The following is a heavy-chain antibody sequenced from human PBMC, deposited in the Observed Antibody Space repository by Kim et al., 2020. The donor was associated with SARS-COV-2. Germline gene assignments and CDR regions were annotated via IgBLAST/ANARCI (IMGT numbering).Heavy chain of an antibody. Sequence: ASVKVSCKASGYTFTSYAMNWVRQAPGQGLEWMGWINTNTGNPTYAQGFTGRFVFSLDTSVSTAYLQISSLKAEDTAMYYCGGGYYDSSGYHWFDPWGQGTLVTVSS. V-gene: IGHV7-4-1*02. CDR1: GYTFTSYA. D-gene: IGHD3-22*01. CDR2: INTNTGNP. J-gene: IGHJ5*02. CDR3: GGGYYDSSGYHWFDP.